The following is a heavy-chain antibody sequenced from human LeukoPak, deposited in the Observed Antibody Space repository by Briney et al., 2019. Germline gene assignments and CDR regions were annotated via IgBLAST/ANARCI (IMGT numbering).Heavy chain of an antibody. J-gene: IGHJ6*03. Sequence: GGSLRLSCAASGFTFSSYWMTWVRQAPGKGLEWVANIKQDGSENYYVDSVKGRFTISRDNAKNSLYLQMNSLRAEDTAVYYCARGRYSSSWGGYYYYYMDVWGKGTTVTVSS. CDR2: IKQDGSEN. CDR3: ARGRYSSSWGGYYYYYMDV. V-gene: IGHV3-7*01. CDR1: GFTFSSYW. D-gene: IGHD6-13*01.